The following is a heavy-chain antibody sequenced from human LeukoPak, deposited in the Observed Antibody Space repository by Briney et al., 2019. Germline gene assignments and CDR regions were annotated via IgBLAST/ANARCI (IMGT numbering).Heavy chain of an antibody. D-gene: IGHD1-26*01. J-gene: IGHJ4*02. CDR2: VHKSGST. Sequence: SETLSLTCAVSTDSITSNWWSWVRQPPGKGLEWIGEVHKSGSTNYYPSLQSRVTISIDKSKNQIALELTSVAAADTAVYYCAKEIVGAPTPGAYWGQGILVTVSS. CDR1: TDSITSNW. V-gene: IGHV4-4*02. CDR3: AKEIVGAPTPGAY.